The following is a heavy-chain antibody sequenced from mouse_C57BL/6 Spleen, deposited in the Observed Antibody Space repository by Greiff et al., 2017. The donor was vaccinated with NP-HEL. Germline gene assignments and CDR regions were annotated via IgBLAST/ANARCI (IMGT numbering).Heavy chain of an antibody. CDR2: IYPGDGDT. CDR3: AREGELANFFFDY. Sequence: QVQLKQSGAELVKPGASVKISCKASGYAFSSYWMNWVKQRPGKGLEWIGQIYPGDGDTNYNGKFKGKATLTAVKSSSTAYMQLSSLTSEDSAVYFCAREGELANFFFDYWGQGTTLTVSS. D-gene: IGHD4-1*01. J-gene: IGHJ2*01. V-gene: IGHV1-80*01. CDR1: GYAFSSYW.